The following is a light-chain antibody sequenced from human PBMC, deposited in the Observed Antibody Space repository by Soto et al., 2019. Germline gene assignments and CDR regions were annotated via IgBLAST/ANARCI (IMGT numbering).Light chain of an antibody. J-gene: IGLJ2*01. CDR2: QVS. V-gene: IGLV2-14*01. CDR3: SSYTSSANRV. Sequence: QSALTQPASVSGSPGQSITISCTGTSSDIGGFNFVSWYQQHPGKAPKVMIYQVSNRPSGVSNRFSGSKSGNTASLTISGLQAEDEADYYCSSYTSSANRVFGGGTQLTV. CDR1: SSDIGGFNF.